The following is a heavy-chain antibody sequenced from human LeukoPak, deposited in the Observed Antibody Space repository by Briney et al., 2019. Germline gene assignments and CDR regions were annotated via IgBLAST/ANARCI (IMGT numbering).Heavy chain of an antibody. D-gene: IGHD3-3*01. CDR2: INHSGST. Sequence: PSETLSLTCAVYGGSFSGYHWSWIRQPPGKGLEWIGEINHSGSTNYNPSLKSRVTISVDTSKNQFSLKLSSVTAADTAVYYCARARSITIFGVVISDSVRFDPWGQGTLVTVSS. CDR3: ARARSITIFGVVISDSVRFDP. V-gene: IGHV4-34*01. CDR1: GGSFSGYH. J-gene: IGHJ5*02.